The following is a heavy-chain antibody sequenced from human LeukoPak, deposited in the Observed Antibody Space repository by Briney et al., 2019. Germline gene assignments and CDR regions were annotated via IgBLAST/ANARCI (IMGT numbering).Heavy chain of an antibody. D-gene: IGHD5-18*01. J-gene: IGHJ4*02. CDR1: GGXISRGGYY. CDR2: IYYSGST. Sequence: SETLSLTCSVSGGXISRGGYYWSWIRQHPGKGLEWLGYIYYSGSTYYNPSLKSRVTISVDTSKNQFSLKLSSVTAADTAVYYCARVRTDTAMVLNFDYWGQGTLVTVSS. CDR3: ARVRTDTAMVLNFDY. V-gene: IGHV4-31*03.